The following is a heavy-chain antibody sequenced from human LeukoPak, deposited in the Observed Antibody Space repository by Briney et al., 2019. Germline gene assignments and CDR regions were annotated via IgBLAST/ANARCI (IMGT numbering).Heavy chain of an antibody. CDR1: DGSFNDYY. J-gene: IGHJ4*02. CDR3: ARVWDHSSGFV. CDR2: IYYSGST. D-gene: IGHD6-19*01. V-gene: IGHV4-34*01. Sequence: SETLSLTCTVHDGSFNDYYWIWIRQSPGKGLEWIGSIYYSGSTYYNPSLKSRVTISVDTSKNQFSLKLSSVTAADTAVYYCARVWDHSSGFVWGQGTLVTVSS.